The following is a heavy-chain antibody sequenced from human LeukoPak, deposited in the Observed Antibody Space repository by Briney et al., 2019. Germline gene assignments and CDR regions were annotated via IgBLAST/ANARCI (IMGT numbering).Heavy chain of an antibody. Sequence: GASVKVSCKASGYTFTGYGISWVRQAPGQGLEWMGWISAYNGNTNYAQKLQGRVTMTTDTSTSTAYMELRSLRSDDTAVYYCARVFPEDRYSSSWYWFDPWGQGTLVTVSS. CDR2: ISAYNGNT. CDR1: GYTFTGYG. CDR3: ARVFPEDRYSSSWYWFDP. J-gene: IGHJ5*02. D-gene: IGHD6-13*01. V-gene: IGHV1-18*01.